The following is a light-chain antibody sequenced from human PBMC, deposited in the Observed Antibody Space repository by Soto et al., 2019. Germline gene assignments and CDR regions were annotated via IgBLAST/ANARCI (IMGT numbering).Light chain of an antibody. CDR1: QSISRL. Sequence: DIQITQSPSTLSAYMGDRVTITCRASQSISRLLSWYQHKPGKAPKLLMYGACSLERGVPSRFSGSGSGTEFTLTISSLQHDDFATYYCQQYNSYSFGQGTKVDIK. CDR2: GAC. J-gene: IGKJ1*01. CDR3: QQYNSYS. V-gene: IGKV1-5*01.